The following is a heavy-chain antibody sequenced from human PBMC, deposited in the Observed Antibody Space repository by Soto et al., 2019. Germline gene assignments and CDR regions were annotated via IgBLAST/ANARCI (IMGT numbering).Heavy chain of an antibody. J-gene: IGHJ4*02. Sequence: GGSLRLSCAASGFTFSSYAMSWVRQAPGKGLEWVSIIAGSDGTTFYADSVKGRFTISRDNSKNTLYLQMNSLRADDTALYYCATKLTGIPTYFGYWGQGTLVTVSS. V-gene: IGHV3-23*01. CDR3: ATKLTGIPTYFGY. CDR2: IAGSDGTT. CDR1: GFTFSSYA. D-gene: IGHD6-13*01.